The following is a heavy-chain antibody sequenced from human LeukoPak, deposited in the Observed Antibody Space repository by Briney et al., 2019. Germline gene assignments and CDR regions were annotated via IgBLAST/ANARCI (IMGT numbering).Heavy chain of an antibody. V-gene: IGHV1-2*02. CDR2: INPNSGGT. CDR1: GYTFTGYY. Sequence: ASVKVSCKASGYTFTGYYMHWVRQAPGQGLEWMGWINPNSGGTNYAQKFQGRVTMTRDTSISTAYMELSRLRSDDTAVYYCARDSHPHYYGSGSYSTTFDYWGQGTLVTVSS. J-gene: IGHJ4*02. D-gene: IGHD3-10*01. CDR3: ARDSHPHYYGSGSYSTTFDY.